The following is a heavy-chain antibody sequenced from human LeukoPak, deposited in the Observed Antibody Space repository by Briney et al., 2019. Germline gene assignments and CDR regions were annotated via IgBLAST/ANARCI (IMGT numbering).Heavy chain of an antibody. CDR1: GFTFSSYG. CDR3: ARGSVDYYDSSGYVYY. V-gene: IGHV3-53*01. Sequence: GGSLRLSCAASGFTFSSYGMHWVRQAPGKGLEWVSVIYSGGSTYYADSVKGRFTISRDNSKNTLYLQMNSLRAEDTAVYYCARGSVDYYDSSGYVYYWGQGTLVTVSS. CDR2: IYSGGST. J-gene: IGHJ4*02. D-gene: IGHD3-22*01.